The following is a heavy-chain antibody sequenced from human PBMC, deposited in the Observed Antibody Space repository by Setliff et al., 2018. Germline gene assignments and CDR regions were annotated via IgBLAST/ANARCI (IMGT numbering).Heavy chain of an antibody. V-gene: IGHV3-49*04. Sequence: GGSLRLSCTVSGFIFGAHAMSWVRQAPGRGLEWVGFIRNEAYGETAEYAASVKGRFSISRDDSKSIAYLQMNSLKTEDTAVYYCTRDRYSSSWYFDFWGRGTLVTVSS. CDR3: TRDRYSSSWYFDF. D-gene: IGHD6-13*01. CDR2: IRNEAYGETA. CDR1: GFIFGAHA. J-gene: IGHJ4*02.